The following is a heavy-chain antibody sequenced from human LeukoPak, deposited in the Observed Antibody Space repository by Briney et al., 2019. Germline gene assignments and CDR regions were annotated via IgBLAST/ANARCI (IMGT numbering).Heavy chain of an antibody. CDR3: AKDPRLYGSGSYPPLD. CDR1: GFTFSSYG. CDR2: IRYDGSNK. V-gene: IGHV3-30*02. Sequence: GGSLRLSCAASGFTFSSYGMHWVRQAPGKGLEWVAFIRYDGSNKYYADSVKGRFTISRDNSKNTLYLQMNSLRAEDTAVYYCAKDPRLYGSGSYPPLDWGQGTLVTVSS. D-gene: IGHD3-10*01. J-gene: IGHJ4*02.